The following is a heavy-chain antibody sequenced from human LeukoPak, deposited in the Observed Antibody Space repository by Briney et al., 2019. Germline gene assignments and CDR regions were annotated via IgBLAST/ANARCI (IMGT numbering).Heavy chain of an antibody. CDR3: ARDYLDILTGFDAFDI. CDR1: GGSISSYY. J-gene: IGHJ3*02. V-gene: IGHV4-4*07. D-gene: IGHD3-9*01. Sequence: PSETLSLTCTVSGGSISSYYWSWIRQPAGKGLEWIGRIYTSGSTNYNPSLKSRVTISVDTSKNQFSLKLSSVTAADTAVYYCARDYLDILTGFDAFDIWGQGTMVTVSS. CDR2: IYTSGST.